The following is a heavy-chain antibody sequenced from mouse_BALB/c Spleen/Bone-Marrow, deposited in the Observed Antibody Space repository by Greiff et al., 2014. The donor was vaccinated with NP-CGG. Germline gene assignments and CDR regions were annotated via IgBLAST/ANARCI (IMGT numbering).Heavy chain of an antibody. J-gene: IGHJ4*01. CDR2: INPSTGYT. CDR3: ARRGYAMDY. CDR1: GYTFTSYW. V-gene: IGHV1-7*01. Sequence: QVQLQQSGAELAKPGASVKMPCKASGYTFTSYWMHWVKQRPGQGLEWIGYINPSTGYTEYNQKFKDKATLTADKSSSTAYMQLSSLTSEDSAVYYCARRGYAMDYWGQGTSVTASS.